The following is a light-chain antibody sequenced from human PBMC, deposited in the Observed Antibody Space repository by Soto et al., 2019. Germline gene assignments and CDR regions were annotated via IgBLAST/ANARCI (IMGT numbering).Light chain of an antibody. CDR3: QQRSYPIT. V-gene: IGKV3-11*01. CDR2: GAS. J-gene: IGKJ5*01. Sequence: EIVLTQSPATLSLATGERATLSFRASQSVSNNYLAWYQQQPGQAPRLLIYGASNRATGIPDRFSGSGSESDFTLTISSLEPEDFAVYYCQQRSYPITFGQGTRLEIK. CDR1: QSVSNNY.